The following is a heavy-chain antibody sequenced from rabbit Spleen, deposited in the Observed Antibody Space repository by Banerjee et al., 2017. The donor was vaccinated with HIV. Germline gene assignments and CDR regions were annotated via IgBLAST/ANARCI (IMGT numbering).Heavy chain of an antibody. CDR2: IDTGSSGFT. D-gene: IGHD8-1*01. J-gene: IGHJ6*01. Sequence: QSLEESGGDLVKPGASLTLTCSASGVSFSSNYYMCWVRQDPGKGLEWIACIDTGSSGFTYFASWAKGRFTCSKTSSTTVTLQMTSLTAADTATYFCARDTGSSFSSYGMDLWGPGTLVTVS. CDR1: GVSFSSNYY. CDR3: ARDTGSSFSSYGMDL. V-gene: IGHV1S40*01.